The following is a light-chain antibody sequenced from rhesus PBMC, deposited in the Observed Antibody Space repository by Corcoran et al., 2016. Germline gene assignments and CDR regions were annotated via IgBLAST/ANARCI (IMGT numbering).Light chain of an antibody. Sequence: APTQPPSVSGSPGQSVTLSCTGTSSDVGGNSYVSWYQQHPGKVPKLLIYRVTERPSGVSDRFSGSRSGNTASLTLSGLQAEDEADYFCCSYTASDTFIFGTGTRLTVL. J-gene: IGLJ1*01. CDR1: SSDVGGNSY. CDR3: CSYTASDTFI. V-gene: IGLV2S7*01. CDR2: RVT.